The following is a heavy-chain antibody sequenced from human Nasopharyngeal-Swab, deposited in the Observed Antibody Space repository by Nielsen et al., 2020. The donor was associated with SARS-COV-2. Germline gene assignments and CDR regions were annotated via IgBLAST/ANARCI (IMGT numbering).Heavy chain of an antibody. CDR2: IKQDGSEK. V-gene: IGHV3-7*01. CDR3: ARDGAFSSYYGPPFYYYYGMDV. J-gene: IGHJ6*02. Sequence: GGFLRLSCAASGFTFSSYWMSWVRQAPGKGLEWVANIKQDGSEKYYVDSVKGRFTISRDNAKNSLYLQMNSLRAEDTAVYYCARDGAFSSYYGPPFYYYYGMDVWGQGTTVTVSS. CDR1: GFTFSSYW. D-gene: IGHD4-17*01.